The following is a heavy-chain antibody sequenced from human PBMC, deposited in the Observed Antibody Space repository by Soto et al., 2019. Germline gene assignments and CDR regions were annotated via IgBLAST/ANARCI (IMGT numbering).Heavy chain of an antibody. D-gene: IGHD1-26*01. CDR1: GGSISSGGYY. CDR2: IYYSGST. CDR3: ARDGGARVNWFAP. V-gene: IGHV4-31*03. J-gene: IGHJ5*02. Sequence: TSETLSLTCTVSGGSISSGGYYWSWIRQHPGKGLEWIGYIYYSGSTYYNPSLKSRVTISVDTSKNQFSLKLSSVTAADTAVYYCARDGGARVNWFAPGGQGTLVTVSS.